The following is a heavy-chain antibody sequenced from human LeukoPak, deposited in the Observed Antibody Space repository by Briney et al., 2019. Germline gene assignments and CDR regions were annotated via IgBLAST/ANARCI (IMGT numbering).Heavy chain of an antibody. CDR1: GFTFSNYW. CDR2: INERAAII. J-gene: IGHJ4*02. CDR3: VRDLILVWTPGDDFDH. V-gene: IGHV3-74*01. Sequence: GGSLRLSCAASGFTFSNYWMHWVRQAPGKGLEWVSRINERAAIISYADSVKGRFTISRENARNTLYLQMNSLTAEDTAVYYCVRDLILVWTPGDDFDHWGQGTLVTVSS. D-gene: IGHD3-16*01.